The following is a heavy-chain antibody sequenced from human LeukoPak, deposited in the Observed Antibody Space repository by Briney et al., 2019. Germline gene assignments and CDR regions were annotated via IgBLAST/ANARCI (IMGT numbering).Heavy chain of an antibody. CDR1: GGSISSYY. D-gene: IGHD3-10*01. V-gene: IGHV4-59*01. J-gene: IGHJ4*02. CDR2: INYSGST. Sequence: SETLSLTCTVSGGSISSYYWNWIRQPPGKGLEWIGNINYSGSTNYNTSLKSRVTISVDTSKTRFSLKLSSVTAADTAVYYCARYAITNTKTRKSALFDYWGQGTLVTVSS. CDR3: ARYAITNTKTRKSALFDY.